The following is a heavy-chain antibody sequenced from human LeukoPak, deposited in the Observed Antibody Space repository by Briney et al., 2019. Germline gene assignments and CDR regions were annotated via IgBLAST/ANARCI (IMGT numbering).Heavy chain of an antibody. CDR1: GFTFSSYS. V-gene: IGHV3-21*01. CDR2: ISSSSSYI. J-gene: IGHJ4*02. CDR3: ARGFVEMATLYYFDY. D-gene: IGHD5-24*01. Sequence: GGSLRLSCAASGFTFSSYSMNWVRQAPGKGLEWVSSISSSSSYIYYADSVKGRFTISRDNAKNTLYLQMNSLRAEDTAVYYCARGFVEMATLYYFDYWGQGTLVTVSS.